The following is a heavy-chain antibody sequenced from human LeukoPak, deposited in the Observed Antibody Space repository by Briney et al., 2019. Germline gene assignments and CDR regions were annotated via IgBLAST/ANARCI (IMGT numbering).Heavy chain of an antibody. CDR1: GGSISSGSYC. CDR2: IYTSGST. Sequence: QASETLSLTCTVSGGSISSGSYCWSWIRQPAGKGLEWIGRIYTSGSTNYNPSLKSRVTISLDTSENHFSLELSSVTAADTAVYYCAKVTTGGYYNYWGQGTLVTVSS. CDR3: AKVTTGGYYNY. V-gene: IGHV4-61*02. D-gene: IGHD3-22*01. J-gene: IGHJ4*02.